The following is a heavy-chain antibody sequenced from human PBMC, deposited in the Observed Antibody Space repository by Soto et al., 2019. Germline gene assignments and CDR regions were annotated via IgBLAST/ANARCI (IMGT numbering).Heavy chain of an antibody. CDR2: MNPNSGNT. J-gene: IGHJ6*02. D-gene: IGHD6-13*01. V-gene: IGHV1-8*01. Sequence: QVQLVQSGAEVKKPGASVKVSCKASGYTFTSYDINWVRQATGQGLEWMGWMNPNSGNTGYAQKLHGRGTKHRNTSISTADMELSSLRSEDRAVYYCGRRGYSSSWYYYYYYGMDVWGQGTTVTVSS. CDR3: GRRGYSSSWYYYYYYGMDV. CDR1: GYTFTSYD.